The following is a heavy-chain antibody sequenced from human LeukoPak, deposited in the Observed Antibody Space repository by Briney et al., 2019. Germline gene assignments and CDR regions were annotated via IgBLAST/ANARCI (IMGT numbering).Heavy chain of an antibody. V-gene: IGHV4-34*01. Sequence: SETLSLTCAVYGGSFSGYYWSWIRQPPGKGLEWVGEVNHSGSTNYNPSLKSRVTISVDTSKNQFSLKLSSVTAADTAVYYCARAGYDYVWGSYREFDYWGQGTLVTVSS. CDR3: ARAGYDYVWGSYREFDY. CDR1: GGSFSGYY. D-gene: IGHD3-16*02. CDR2: VNHSGST. J-gene: IGHJ4*02.